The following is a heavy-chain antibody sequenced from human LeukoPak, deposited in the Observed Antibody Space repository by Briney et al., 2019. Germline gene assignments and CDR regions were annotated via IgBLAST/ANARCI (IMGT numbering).Heavy chain of an antibody. J-gene: IGHJ4*02. CDR2: ISWNSGSI. Sequence: PGGSLRLSCAASGFTFDDYAMHWVRQAPGKGLEWVSGISWNSGSIGYADSVKGRFTISRDDAKNSLYLQMNSLRAEDTALYYCAKVGYVGATDYWGQGTLVTVSS. CDR1: GFTFDDYA. V-gene: IGHV3-9*01. D-gene: IGHD1-26*01. CDR3: AKVGYVGATDY.